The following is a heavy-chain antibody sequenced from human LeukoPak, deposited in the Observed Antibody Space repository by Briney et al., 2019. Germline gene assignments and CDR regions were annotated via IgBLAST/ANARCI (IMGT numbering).Heavy chain of an antibody. V-gene: IGHV1-2*02. J-gene: IGHJ4*02. Sequence: ASVKVSCKASGYTFSDFYLHWVRQAPGQGLEWMGWINPNSGGTHYAQKFQGRVTVTRDTSISTAYMELNWLTSDDTAVFYCARDRARVVTGIDDWGQGTLITVSS. D-gene: IGHD4-23*01. CDR3: ARDRARVVTGIDD. CDR1: GYTFSDFY. CDR2: INPNSGGT.